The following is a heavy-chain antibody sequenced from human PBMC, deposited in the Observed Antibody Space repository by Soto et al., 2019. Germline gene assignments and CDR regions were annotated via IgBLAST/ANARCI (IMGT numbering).Heavy chain of an antibody. J-gene: IGHJ4*02. Sequence: GESLKISCKASGYSFTTYWIAWVRQMPGKGLEWMGIIFPDDSDTRYNPSFQGQVTISADKSISTAYLQWSSLKASDTAMYYCAGDIYYNYWGQGTLVTVSS. CDR3: AGDIYYNY. D-gene: IGHD2-21*02. V-gene: IGHV5-51*01. CDR1: GYSFTTYW. CDR2: IFPDDSDT.